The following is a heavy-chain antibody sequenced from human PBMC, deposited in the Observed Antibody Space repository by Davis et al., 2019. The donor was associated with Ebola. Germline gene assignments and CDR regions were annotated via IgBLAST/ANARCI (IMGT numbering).Heavy chain of an antibody. D-gene: IGHD5-18*01. Sequence: GESLKISCATSGFSFSNYGMHWVRQAPGKGLEWVAVIWYDGSNKYYADSVKGRFTISRDNSKNTLYLQMNSLKTEDTAVYYCSTAHTVDNWGQGTLVTVSS. J-gene: IGHJ4*02. V-gene: IGHV3-33*01. CDR2: IWYDGSNK. CDR3: STAHTVDN. CDR1: GFSFSNYG.